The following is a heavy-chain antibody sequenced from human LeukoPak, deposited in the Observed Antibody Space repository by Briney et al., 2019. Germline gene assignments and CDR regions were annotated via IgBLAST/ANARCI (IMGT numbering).Heavy chain of an antibody. J-gene: IGHJ4*02. CDR3: ARDRGRTYYYDSSGYYLIDY. CDR1: GYTFTSYG. V-gene: IGHV1-18*01. Sequence: GASVKVSCKASGYTFTSYGISWVRQAPGQGLEWMGWISAYNGNTNYAQKLQGRVTMTTDTSTSTAYMELRSLRSDDTAVYYCARDRGRTYYYDSSGYYLIDYWGQGTLVTVSS. CDR2: ISAYNGNT. D-gene: IGHD3-22*01.